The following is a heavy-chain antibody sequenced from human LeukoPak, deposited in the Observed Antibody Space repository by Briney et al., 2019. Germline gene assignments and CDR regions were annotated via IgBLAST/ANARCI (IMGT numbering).Heavy chain of an antibody. CDR2: IIPIFGTA. D-gene: IGHD3-16*01. J-gene: IGHJ6*03. CDR3: ASSHSGGPYYMDV. Sequence: SVKASCKASGYTFTNYDIGWVRQAPGQGLEWMGGIIPIFGTANYAQKFQGRVTITADESTSTAYMKLSSLRSEDTAVYYCASSHSGGPYYMDVWGKGTTVTVSS. V-gene: IGHV1-69*13. CDR1: GYTFTNYD.